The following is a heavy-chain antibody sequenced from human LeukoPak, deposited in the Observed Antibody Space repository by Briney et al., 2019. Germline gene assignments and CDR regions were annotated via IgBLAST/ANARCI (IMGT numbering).Heavy chain of an antibody. CDR2: INTDGTVT. CDR3: ATKQWLAPPPDS. Sequence: GGSLRLSCAASGFTFSRYWMLWVRQAPGKGLESVSRINTDGTVTTYADSVKGRFTVSRDDADNTMFLQMNSVRDEDTAVYYCATKQWLAPPPDSWGQGTPVTVSS. V-gene: IGHV3-74*01. J-gene: IGHJ4*02. CDR1: GFTFSRYW. D-gene: IGHD6-19*01.